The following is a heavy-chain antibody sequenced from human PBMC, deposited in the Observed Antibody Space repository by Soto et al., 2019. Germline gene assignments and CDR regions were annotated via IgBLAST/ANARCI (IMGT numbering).Heavy chain of an antibody. V-gene: IGHV3-30-3*01. J-gene: IGHJ4*02. Sequence: QVQLVESGGGVVQPGRSLTLSCAASGFTFSSYVIHWVRQTPDKGLEWVAFISRDESKTYYADSVKGRFTISRDNSKNTLDLERHNLRAEDTAVYYCARDGEGGSDCDLGYWGQGTLVTVSS. CDR3: ARDGEGGSDCDLGY. CDR1: GFTFSSYV. CDR2: ISRDESKT. D-gene: IGHD3-10*01.